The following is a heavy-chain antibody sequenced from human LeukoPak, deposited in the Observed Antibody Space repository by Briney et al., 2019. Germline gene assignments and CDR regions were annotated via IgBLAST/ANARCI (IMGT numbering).Heavy chain of an antibody. V-gene: IGHV1-2*02. Sequence: ASVKVSCKASGSTFTGYYIHWVRQAPGQGLEWMGWINPNSGGTNSAQKFQGRVTMTRDTSISTAYMELSRLRSDDTALYYCARDLSRVFGVVTPYFDYWGQGTLVTVSS. D-gene: IGHD3-3*01. J-gene: IGHJ4*02. CDR3: ARDLSRVFGVVTPYFDY. CDR1: GSTFTGYY. CDR2: INPNSGGT.